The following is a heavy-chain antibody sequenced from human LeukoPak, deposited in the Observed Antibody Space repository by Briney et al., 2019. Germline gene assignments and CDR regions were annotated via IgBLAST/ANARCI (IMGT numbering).Heavy chain of an antibody. Sequence: ASVKVSCTASGYIFGIFGISWVRQAPGQGLEWMGWISANNGNTKYAQNLQGRVTMTTDTSTSTAYMELRSLRSDDTAVYYCARVGVVVPAAWFDPWGQGTLVTVSS. CDR3: ARVGVVVPAAWFDP. V-gene: IGHV1-18*01. CDR1: GYIFGIFG. CDR2: ISANNGNT. D-gene: IGHD2-2*01. J-gene: IGHJ5*02.